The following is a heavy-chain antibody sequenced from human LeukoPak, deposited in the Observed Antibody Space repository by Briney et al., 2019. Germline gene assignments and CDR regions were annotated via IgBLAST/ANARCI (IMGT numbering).Heavy chain of an antibody. J-gene: IGHJ4*02. CDR1: GFTFSRYW. Sequence: GGSPRLSCAASGFTFSRYWMSWVRQAPGKGLEWVANIKQDGSEKSFVDSVEGRFTISRDNAKNSVYLQMNSLRAEDTAVYYCAKDRYIAAAGTLFDYWGQGTLVTVSS. CDR2: IKQDGSEK. CDR3: AKDRYIAAAGTLFDY. D-gene: IGHD6-13*01. V-gene: IGHV3-7*03.